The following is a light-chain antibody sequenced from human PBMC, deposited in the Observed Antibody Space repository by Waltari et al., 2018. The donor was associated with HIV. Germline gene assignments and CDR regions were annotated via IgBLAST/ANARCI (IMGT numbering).Light chain of an antibody. J-gene: IGLJ2*01. Sequence: QSALTQPASVSGSPGQSITISCTGTSRDVGSYNLVSWYQQHPGKAPKLIIFEVSKRPSGVSNRFCGSKSGNTASLTISGLQAEDEADYYCCSYAARVVFGGGTKLTVL. CDR1: SRDVGSYNL. CDR3: CSYAARVV. V-gene: IGLV2-23*02. CDR2: EVS.